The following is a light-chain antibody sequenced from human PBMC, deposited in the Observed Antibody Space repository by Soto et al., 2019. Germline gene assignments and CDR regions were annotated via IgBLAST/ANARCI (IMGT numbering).Light chain of an antibody. CDR3: CSYAGTYTLV. CDR2: DVS. J-gene: IGLJ3*02. CDR1: SSDVGGYDF. Sequence: QSALTQPRSVSGSPGQSVTISFTGSSSDVGGYDFVSWYQQHPGKAPKLMISDVSERPSGVPDRFAGAKSANMASLTISGLQAEDEADYYCCSYAGTYTLVFCGGTKLTVL. V-gene: IGLV2-11*01.